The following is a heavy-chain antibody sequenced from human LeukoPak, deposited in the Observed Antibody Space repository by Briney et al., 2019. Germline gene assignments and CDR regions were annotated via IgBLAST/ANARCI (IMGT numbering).Heavy chain of an antibody. Sequence: PSETLSLTCTVSGGSISSSSYYWGWIRQPPGKGLEWIGGIYYSRSTYYNPSLKSRVTISVDTSKNQFSLKLSSVAAADTAVYYCARRANYYYDSSGYYCWGQGTLVTVSS. CDR2: IYYSRST. J-gene: IGHJ4*02. D-gene: IGHD3-22*01. CDR1: GGSISSSSYY. V-gene: IGHV4-39*01. CDR3: ARRANYYYDSSGYYC.